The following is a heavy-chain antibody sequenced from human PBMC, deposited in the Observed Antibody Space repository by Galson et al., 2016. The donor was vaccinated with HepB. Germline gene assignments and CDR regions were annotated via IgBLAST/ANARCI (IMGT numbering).Heavy chain of an antibody. D-gene: IGHD3-10*01. Sequence: SLRLSCAASGFSFSSYAMSWVRQAPGKGLEWVSGISYNGVRTYYPDSVKGRFTISRDNSKSTLYLQMNSLRAEDTALYYCAKESGPGDYFEYWGQGTLVTASP. CDR2: ISYNGVRT. CDR3: AKESGPGDYFEY. V-gene: IGHV3-23*01. CDR1: GFSFSSYA. J-gene: IGHJ4*02.